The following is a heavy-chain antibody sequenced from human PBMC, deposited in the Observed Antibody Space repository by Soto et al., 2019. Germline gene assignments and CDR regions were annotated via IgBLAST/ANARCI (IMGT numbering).Heavy chain of an antibody. CDR2: LLQWDH. CDR1: GGSINNHY. J-gene: IGHJ4*02. CDR3: ARANWYSEY. V-gene: IGHV4-59*11. Sequence: SETLSLTCTVSGGSINNHYWSWIRQPPGKGLEWLGCLLQWDHQLQPLPQESSHHVSGHVQNQVSLNLTSLTAADTATYYCARANWYSEYWGQGIPVTVSS. D-gene: IGHD7-27*01.